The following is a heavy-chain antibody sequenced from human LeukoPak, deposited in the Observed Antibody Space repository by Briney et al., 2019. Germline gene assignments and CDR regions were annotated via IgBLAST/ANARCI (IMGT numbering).Heavy chain of an antibody. CDR2: INHSGST. J-gene: IGHJ4*02. V-gene: IGHV4-34*01. D-gene: IGHD3-3*01. Sequence: SETLSLTCAVYGGSFSGYYWSWIRQPPGKGLEWLGEINHSGSTNYNPSLKSRITISVDTSKNQFSLTPRSVTAAHTAVYYCASVPHYDVWGGYCLLGIDYWGQGTLVTVSS. CDR3: ASVPHYDVWGGYCLLGIDY. CDR1: GGSFSGYY.